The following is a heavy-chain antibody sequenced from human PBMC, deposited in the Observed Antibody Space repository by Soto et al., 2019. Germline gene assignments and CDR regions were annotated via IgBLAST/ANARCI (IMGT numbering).Heavy chain of an antibody. J-gene: IGHJ4*01. Sequence: GGSLRLSCAASGFTFSKFCMHWVRHAPGKGLVWVSRIKNDGTASYADSVKGRFTISRDNSKNTLYLQMDSLRAEDTAVYYCAKGNNLEWFLSPIAYWGHGTLVTVSS. CDR2: IKNDGTA. CDR3: AKGNNLEWFLSPIAY. CDR1: GFTFSKFC. D-gene: IGHD3-3*01. V-gene: IGHV3-74*01.